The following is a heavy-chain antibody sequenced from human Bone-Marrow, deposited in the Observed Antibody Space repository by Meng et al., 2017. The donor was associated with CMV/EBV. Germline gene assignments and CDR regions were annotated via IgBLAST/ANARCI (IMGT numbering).Heavy chain of an antibody. CDR1: GGSISSSSYY. V-gene: IGHV4-39*07. D-gene: IGHD3-22*01. Sequence: SETLSLTCTVSGGSISSSSYYWGWIRQPPGKGLEWIGSIYYSGSTNYNPSLKSRVTISVDTSKNQFSLKLSSVTAADTAVYYCARGKPTYYYDSSGPAPSQSHLDYFDYWGQGTLVTVSS. J-gene: IGHJ4*02. CDR2: IYYSGST. CDR3: ARGKPTYYYDSSGPAPSQSHLDYFDY.